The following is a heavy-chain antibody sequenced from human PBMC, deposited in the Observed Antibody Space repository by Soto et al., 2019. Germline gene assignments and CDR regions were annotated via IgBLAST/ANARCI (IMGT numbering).Heavy chain of an antibody. D-gene: IGHD3-9*01. CDR2: ISASGANT. V-gene: IGHV3-23*01. Sequence: HLGGYLRLSCASSGFTFSSYAMTWVRQAPGKALEWVSAISASGANTYYADSVKGRFTISRDSSTNTLYLQMNSLRAEDAAIYYCAKRRNQGTGEYYFDYWGQGTLVTVSS. CDR1: GFTFSSYA. CDR3: AKRRNQGTGEYYFDY. J-gene: IGHJ4*02.